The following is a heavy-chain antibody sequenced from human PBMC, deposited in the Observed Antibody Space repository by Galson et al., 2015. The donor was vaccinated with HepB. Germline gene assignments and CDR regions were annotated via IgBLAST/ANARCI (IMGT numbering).Heavy chain of an antibody. D-gene: IGHD3-22*01. CDR2: ISDSGGNT. CDR3: AKSVGVILVVDYFNY. J-gene: IGHJ4*02. Sequence: SLRLSCAASGFTFSSYAMNWVRQAPGKGLEWVSAISDSGGNTYYADSVKGRFTISRDNSKNTLYLQMNSLRAEDTAVYYCAKSVGVILVVDYFNYWGLGTLVTVSS. V-gene: IGHV3-23*01. CDR1: GFTFSSYA.